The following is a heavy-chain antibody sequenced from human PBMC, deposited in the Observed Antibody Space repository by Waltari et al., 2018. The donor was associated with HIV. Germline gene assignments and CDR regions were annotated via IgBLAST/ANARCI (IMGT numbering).Heavy chain of an antibody. CDR1: GFTVSSNY. CDR3: ARGGGSYLHFFDY. V-gene: IGHV3-53*01. Sequence: EVQLVESGGGLIQPGGSLRLSCAASGFTVSSNYMTWVRQAPGKGREWVSVLYSGYTTYYADSVKGRFAISRDNSKNTLYLQMNSLRAEDTAVYYCARGGGSYLHFFDYWGQGTLVTVSS. CDR2: LYSGYTT. D-gene: IGHD1-26*01. J-gene: IGHJ4*02.